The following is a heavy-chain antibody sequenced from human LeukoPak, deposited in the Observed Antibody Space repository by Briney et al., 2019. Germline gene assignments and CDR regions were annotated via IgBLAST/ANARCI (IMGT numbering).Heavy chain of an antibody. J-gene: IGHJ4*02. CDR1: GFTFDDYA. D-gene: IGHD6-19*01. CDR3: AKGLPKWMAVGGIIIGYFDY. V-gene: IGHV3-9*01. CDR2: ISWNSGSI. Sequence: PGRSLRRSCAASGFTFDDYAMHWVRQAPGKGLEWVSGISWNSGSIGYADSVKGRFTISRDNAKNSLYLQMNSLRAEDTALYYCAKGLPKWMAVGGIIIGYFDYWGQGTLVTVSS.